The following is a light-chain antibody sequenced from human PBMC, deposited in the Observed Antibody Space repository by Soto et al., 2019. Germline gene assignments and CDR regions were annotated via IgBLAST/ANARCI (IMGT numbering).Light chain of an antibody. Sequence: DIQMTQSPSSLSASVGDGVTITCRASQSISSYLNWYQQKPRKAPKLLIYAASSLESGVPSRFSGSGSGTDFTLTISSLQPEDFATYYCQQSYSIPLTFGGGTKVEIK. CDR1: QSISSY. CDR3: QQSYSIPLT. J-gene: IGKJ4*01. V-gene: IGKV1-39*01. CDR2: AAS.